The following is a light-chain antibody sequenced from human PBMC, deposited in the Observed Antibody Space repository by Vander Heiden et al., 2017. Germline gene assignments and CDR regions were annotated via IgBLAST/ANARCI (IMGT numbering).Light chain of an antibody. J-gene: IGLJ2*01. CDR3: NSYESSSVV. V-gene: IGLV2-14*01. CDR1: ISDVGGNKY. CDR2: DVS. Sequence: QSAPPPPASSSAPPGPASTISCTGTISDVGGNKYVSWYQQNPGKAPMLMIYDVSNRPSGVSDRFSGSKSGNTATLTISGVQAEDEADYYCNSYESSSVVFGGGTKLTVL.